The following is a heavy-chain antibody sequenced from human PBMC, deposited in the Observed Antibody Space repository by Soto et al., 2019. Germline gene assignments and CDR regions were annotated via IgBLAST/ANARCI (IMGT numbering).Heavy chain of an antibody. V-gene: IGHV3-53*02. D-gene: IGHD6-6*01. Sequence: EVQLVETGGGLIQPGGSLRLSCEVTGFTVSSNYMSWVRQAPGKGLEWVSVIYSGGTTYSADSVKGRFTISRDDSKNMLYLQMNSLRAEDTAVYYCARAWWSSSRWFDPWGQGTLVTVSS. CDR3: ARAWWSSSRWFDP. CDR2: IYSGGTT. CDR1: GFTVSSNY. J-gene: IGHJ5*02.